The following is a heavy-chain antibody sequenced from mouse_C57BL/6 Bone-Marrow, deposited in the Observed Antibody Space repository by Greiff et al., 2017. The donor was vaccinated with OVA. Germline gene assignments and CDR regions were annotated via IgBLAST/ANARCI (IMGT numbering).Heavy chain of an antibody. CDR3: ARDNIYYYGSSYFDY. CDR2: ISDGGSYT. Sequence: EVKLMESGGGLVQPGGSLKLSCAASGFTFSSYAMSWVRQTPEKRLEWVATISDGGSYTYYPDNVKGRFTISRDNAKNNLYLQMSHLKSEDTAMYYCARDNIYYYGSSYFDYWGQGTTLTVSS. D-gene: IGHD1-1*01. V-gene: IGHV5-4*01. J-gene: IGHJ2*01. CDR1: GFTFSSYA.